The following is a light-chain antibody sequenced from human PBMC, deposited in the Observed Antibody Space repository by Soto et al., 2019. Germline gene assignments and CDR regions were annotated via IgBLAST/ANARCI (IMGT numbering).Light chain of an antibody. CDR3: QSWATGIRV. J-gene: IGLJ3*02. V-gene: IGLV4-69*01. Sequence: VLTQSPSASASLGASVKLTCTLSSGHSSYAIAWHQQQPQKGPRYLMKLNDDGSHTKGDGIPDRFSGSSSGAEPYLTIASLQSEDEADYYCQSWATGIRVFGGGTKLTVL. CDR1: SGHSSYA. CDR2: LNDDGSH.